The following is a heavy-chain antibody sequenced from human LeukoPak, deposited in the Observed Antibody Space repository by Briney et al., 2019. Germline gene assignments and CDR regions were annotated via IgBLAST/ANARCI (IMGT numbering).Heavy chain of an antibody. J-gene: IGHJ4*02. CDR1: GGSFSGYY. CDR2: INHSGST. Sequence: SETLSLTCAVYGGSFSGYYWSWIRQPPGKGLEWIGEINHSGSTNYNPSLKSRVTISVDTSKNQFSLKLSSVTAADPAVYYCARRPGIAAAGIDYWGQGTLVTVSS. V-gene: IGHV4-34*01. D-gene: IGHD6-13*01. CDR3: ARRPGIAAAGIDY.